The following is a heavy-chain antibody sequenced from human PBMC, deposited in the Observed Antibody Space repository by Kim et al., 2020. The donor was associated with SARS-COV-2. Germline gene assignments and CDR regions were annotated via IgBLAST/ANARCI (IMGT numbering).Heavy chain of an antibody. Sequence: SETLSLTCAVYGGSFSGYYWSWIRQPPGKGLEWIGEINHSGSTNYNPSLKSRVTISVDTSKNQFSLKLSSVTAADTAVYYCARGRRVWSWFDPWGQGTLVTVSS. CDR1: GGSFSGYY. CDR3: ARGRRVWSWFDP. J-gene: IGHJ5*02. CDR2: INHSGST. V-gene: IGHV4-34*01. D-gene: IGHD3-3*01.